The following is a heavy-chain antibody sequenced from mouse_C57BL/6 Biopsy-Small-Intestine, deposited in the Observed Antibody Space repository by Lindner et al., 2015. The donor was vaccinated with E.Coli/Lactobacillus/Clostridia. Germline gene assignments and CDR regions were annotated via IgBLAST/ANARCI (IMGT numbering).Heavy chain of an antibody. CDR2: INPNSVGT. CDR3: ARESAGYGTRFDF. D-gene: IGHD3-1*01. J-gene: IGHJ4*01. CDR1: GYTFSGHY. Sequence: SVKVSCKASGYTFSGHYMHWVRQAPGQGLEWMGWINPNSVGTKYARKFQGRVTMTRDTSISTAYMELSSLTSDDTAVYYCARESAGYGTRFDFWGQGTLVTVSS. V-gene: IGHV1-72*04.